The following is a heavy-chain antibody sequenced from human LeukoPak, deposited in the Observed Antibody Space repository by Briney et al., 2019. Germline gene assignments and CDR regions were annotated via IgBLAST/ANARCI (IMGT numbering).Heavy chain of an antibody. CDR1: GGSISSGGYY. J-gene: IGHJ3*02. Sequence: SETLSLTCTVSGGSISSGGYYWSWIRQHPGKGLEWIGYIYYSGSTYYNPSLKSRLTISVDKSKSQFSLNLGSVTAADTAVYYCARSVSGSYGAFDIWGQGTMVTVSS. CDR3: ARSVSGSYGAFDI. CDR2: IYYSGST. D-gene: IGHD1-26*01. V-gene: IGHV4-31*03.